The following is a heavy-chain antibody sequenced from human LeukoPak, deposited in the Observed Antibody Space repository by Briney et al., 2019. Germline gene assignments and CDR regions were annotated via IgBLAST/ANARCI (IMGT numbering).Heavy chain of an antibody. CDR1: GGTFSSYA. D-gene: IGHD3-22*01. Sequence: SVKVSCKASGGTFSSYAISWVRQAPGQGLEWMGRIIPILGIANYAQKFQGRVTITADKSTSTAHMELSSLRSGDTAVYYCARDLFDYDSSGYPLYFDYWGQGTLVTVSS. V-gene: IGHV1-69*04. CDR2: IIPILGIA. J-gene: IGHJ4*02. CDR3: ARDLFDYDSSGYPLYFDY.